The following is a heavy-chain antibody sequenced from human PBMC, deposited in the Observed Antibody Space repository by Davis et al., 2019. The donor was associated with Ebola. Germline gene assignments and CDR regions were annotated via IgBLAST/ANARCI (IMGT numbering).Heavy chain of an antibody. J-gene: IGHJ4*02. CDR1: GGSISSNGYY. V-gene: IGHV4-31*03. Sequence: MPSETLSLTCTVSGGSISSNGYYWTWIRQHPGEGLERIGYIYYSGNTYYNPSLKSRVTISVDTSKNQFSLKLTSVTAADTAVYYCASGSIAVRGTSNFDYWGKETLAT. D-gene: IGHD6-6*01. CDR2: IYYSGNT. CDR3: ASGSIAVRGTSNFDY.